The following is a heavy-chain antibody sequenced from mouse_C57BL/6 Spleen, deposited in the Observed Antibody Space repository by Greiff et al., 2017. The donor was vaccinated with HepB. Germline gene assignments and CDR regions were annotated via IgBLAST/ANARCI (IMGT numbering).Heavy chain of an antibody. J-gene: IGHJ4*01. V-gene: IGHV1-72*01. D-gene: IGHD1-1*01. Sequence: QVHVKQPGAELVKPGASVKLSCKASGYTFTSYWMHWVKQRPGRGLEWIGRIDPNSGGTKYNEKFKSKATLTVDKPSSTAYMQLSSLTSEDSAVYYCARSYYGSFYYAMDYWGQGTSVTVSS. CDR2: IDPNSGGT. CDR1: GYTFTSYW. CDR3: ARSYYGSFYYAMDY.